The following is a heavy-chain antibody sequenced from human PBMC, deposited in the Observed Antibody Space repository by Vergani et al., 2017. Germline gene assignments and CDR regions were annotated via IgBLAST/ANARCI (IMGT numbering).Heavy chain of an antibody. V-gene: IGHV4-59*11. J-gene: IGHJ5*02. D-gene: IGHD5-12*01. CDR1: FDSIRNLY. Sequence: QVQLQESGPGLVKSSETLSLTCSVSFDSIRNLYCNWIRQPPGKGLEWIGSIHYSENTNYNPSLKTRVTISVDTSKNQFSLTLTPVTAADTAVYYWSSDTHSGQSADRWGQGILVTVTS. CDR2: IHYSENT. CDR3: SSDTHSGQSADR.